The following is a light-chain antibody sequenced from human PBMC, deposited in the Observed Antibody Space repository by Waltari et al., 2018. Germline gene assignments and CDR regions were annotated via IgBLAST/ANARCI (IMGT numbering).Light chain of an antibody. CDR1: QSISRG. J-gene: IGKJ1*01. V-gene: IGKV1-5*03. CDR2: RSS. CDR3: QQYNTYSRT. Sequence: DIQMTQSPSTLSASVGDTVTITCRASQSISRGLAWYQQKPGKPPKFLIYRSSTLESGVPSRFSGSGSGTEFTLTITSLQPDDFATYYCQQYNTYSRTFGQGTKVEVK.